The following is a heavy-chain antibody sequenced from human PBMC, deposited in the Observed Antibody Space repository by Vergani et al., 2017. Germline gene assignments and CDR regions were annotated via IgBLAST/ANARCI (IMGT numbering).Heavy chain of an antibody. J-gene: IGHJ6*02. CDR3: ARGRRERGYSGYEYYYYGMDV. CDR1: GGTFSSYT. V-gene: IGHV1-69*02. Sequence: QVQLVQSGAEVKKPGSSVKVSCKASGGTFSSYTISWVRQAPGQGLEWMGRIIPILGIANYAQKFQGRVTIIADKSTSTAYMELSSLRSEDTAVYYCARGRRERGYSGYEYYYYGMDVWGQGTTVTVS. D-gene: IGHD5-12*01. CDR2: IIPILGIA.